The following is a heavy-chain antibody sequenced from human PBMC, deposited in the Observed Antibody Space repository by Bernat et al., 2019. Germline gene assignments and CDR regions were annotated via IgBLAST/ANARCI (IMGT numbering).Heavy chain of an antibody. CDR3: AKGLILIVVDNY. CDR2: ITGSGGIT. J-gene: IGHJ4*02. V-gene: IGHV3-23*01. Sequence: EVHLLESGGGLVQPGGSLRLSCAASGFTFSSYAMSWVRQAPGMGLEWVSTITGSGGITYYADSVKGRFTISRDHSKNTLYLQMHSLRAEDTAVYYCAKGLILIVVDNYWGQGTLVTVSS. D-gene: IGHD3-22*01. CDR1: GFTFSSYA.